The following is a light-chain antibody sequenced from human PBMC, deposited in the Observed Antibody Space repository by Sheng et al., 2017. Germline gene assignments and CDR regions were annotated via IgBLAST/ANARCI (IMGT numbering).Light chain of an antibody. CDR1: ETVTSH. V-gene: IGKV3-11*02. CDR2: DAS. J-gene: IGKJ3*01. Sequence: VMTQSPALVSASPGERATLSCRASETVTSHLAWYQQKPGQAPRLLIFDASNRASGIPARFSGSGSGRDFSLTISSLEPEDVAVYYCQQRSNWPPLFTFGPGTKVDIK. CDR3: QQRSNWPPLFT.